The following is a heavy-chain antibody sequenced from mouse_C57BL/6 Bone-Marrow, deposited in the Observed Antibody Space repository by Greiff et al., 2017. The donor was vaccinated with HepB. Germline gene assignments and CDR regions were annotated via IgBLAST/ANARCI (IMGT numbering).Heavy chain of an antibody. Sequence: QVQLQQPGAELVKPGASVKLSCKASGYTFTSYWMQWVKQRPGQGLEWIGEINPSDRYTNYNQKFKGKATLTVDTSSSTAYMQLSSLTSEDSAVYYCATYVAYWGQGTLVTVSA. CDR3: ATYVAY. CDR1: GYTFTSYW. J-gene: IGHJ3*01. D-gene: IGHD1-1*01. CDR2: INPSDRYT. V-gene: IGHV1-50*01.